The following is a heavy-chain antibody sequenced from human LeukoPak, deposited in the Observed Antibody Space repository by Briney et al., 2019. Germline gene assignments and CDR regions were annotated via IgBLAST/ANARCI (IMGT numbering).Heavy chain of an antibody. CDR3: ARDLEDENPENYFDH. CDR1: GFTFSSYS. Sequence: GGSLRLSCAASGFTFSSYSMNWVRQAPGKGLEWVSSISSSSSYIYYADSVKGRFTISRDNAKNSLYLQMNSLRVEDTAVYYCARDLEDENPENYFDHWGQGTLVTVSS. D-gene: IGHD2/OR15-2a*01. J-gene: IGHJ4*02. CDR2: ISSSSSYI. V-gene: IGHV3-21*06.